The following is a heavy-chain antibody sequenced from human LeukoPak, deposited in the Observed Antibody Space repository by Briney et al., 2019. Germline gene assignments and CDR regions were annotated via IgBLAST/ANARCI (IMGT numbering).Heavy chain of an antibody. CDR1: GFTFTSSA. CDR2: IVVGSGNT. D-gene: IGHD3-22*01. V-gene: IGHV1-58*02. Sequence: GASVKVSCKASGFTFTSSAMQWVRQARGQRLEWIGWIVVGSGNTNYAQKFQGRVTMTRDTSVSTAYMELSRLRSDDTAVYYCARDWLTAGFWYYYDSSGYFDYWGQGTLVTVSS. CDR3: ARDWLTAGFWYYYDSSGYFDY. J-gene: IGHJ4*02.